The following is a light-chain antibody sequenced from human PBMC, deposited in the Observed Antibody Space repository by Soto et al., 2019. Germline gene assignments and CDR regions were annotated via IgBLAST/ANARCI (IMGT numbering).Light chain of an antibody. V-gene: IGKV1-5*01. CDR2: DAS. J-gene: IGKJ1*01. CDR1: QTISSW. Sequence: DIQMTQSPSTLSASVGDRVTITCRASQTISSWLAWYQQKPGKAPKLLIYDASSLEGGVPSRFSGSGSGTEFTLTISSLQPDDFANYYCQQYYSYSWTFGQGTKVDIK. CDR3: QQYYSYSWT.